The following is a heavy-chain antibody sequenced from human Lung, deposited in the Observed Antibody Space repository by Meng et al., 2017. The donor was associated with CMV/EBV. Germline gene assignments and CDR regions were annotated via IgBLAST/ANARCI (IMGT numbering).Heavy chain of an antibody. CDR3: VRGPLLGWFDP. CDR1: GFTVTSYY. J-gene: IGHJ5*02. V-gene: IGHV3-53*01. Sequence: ELKLVESGGGLVQPGGSLRLSCAASGFTVTSYYMHWVRQAPGKGLEWVSVIYSSGRTYYADSVKGRFTISRDNSKNTVDLQMNTLRAEDTAIYYCVRGPLLGWFDPWGQGALVTVSS. CDR2: IYSSGRT.